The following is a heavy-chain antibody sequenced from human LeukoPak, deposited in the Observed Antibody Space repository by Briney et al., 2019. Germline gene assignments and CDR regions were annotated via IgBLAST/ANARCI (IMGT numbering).Heavy chain of an antibody. CDR1: NYSISSGYY. V-gene: IGHV4-38-2*02. J-gene: IGHJ4*02. D-gene: IGHD3-10*01. CDR3: ARVMVRGVITQRYYFDY. CDR2: INHSGST. Sequence: SETLSLTCSVSNYSISSGYYWGWIRQPPGKGLEWIGNINHSGSTNYNPSLKSRVTISVDTSKNQFSLKLSSVTAADTAVYYCARVMVRGVITQRYYFDYWGQGTLVTVSS.